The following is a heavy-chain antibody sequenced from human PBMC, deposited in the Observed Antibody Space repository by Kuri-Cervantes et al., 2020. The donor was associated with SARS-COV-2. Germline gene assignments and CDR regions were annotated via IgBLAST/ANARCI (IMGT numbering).Heavy chain of an antibody. CDR3: ARGSGVAGTGAFDI. V-gene: IGHV3-21*01. CDR1: GFTFSSYA. Sequence: GESLKISCAASGFTFSSYAMSWVRQAPGKGLEWVSAISSSSSYIYYADSVKGRFTISRDNAKNSLYLQMNSLRAEDTAVYYCARGSGVAGTGAFDIWGQGKMVNVSS. D-gene: IGHD6-19*01. J-gene: IGHJ3*02. CDR2: ISSSSSYI.